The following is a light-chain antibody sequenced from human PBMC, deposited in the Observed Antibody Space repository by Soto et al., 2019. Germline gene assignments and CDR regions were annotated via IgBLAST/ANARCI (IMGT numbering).Light chain of an antibody. CDR3: RAYSVTNTLGV. CDR1: DSDIGDNNY. J-gene: IGLJ3*02. CDR2: EVA. V-gene: IGLV2-14*01. Sequence: QSALTQPASVSGSPGQSITISCTGTDSDIGDNNYVSWYQQYPGRAPKLMLYEVANRPSGVSDRFSGSKSGNTASLTILCLQAEDEADDYCRAYSVTNTLGVFGAGTKLTVL.